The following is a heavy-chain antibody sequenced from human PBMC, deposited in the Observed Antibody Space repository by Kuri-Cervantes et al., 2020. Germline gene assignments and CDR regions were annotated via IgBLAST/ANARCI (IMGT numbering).Heavy chain of an antibody. Sequence: SETLSLTCTVSGGSISSYYWSWIRQPAGKGLEWIGSIYYSGSTYYNPSLKSRVTISVDRSKNQFSLKLSSVTAADTAVYYCARTFWSGYSNWFDPWGQGTLVTVSS. D-gene: IGHD3-3*01. J-gene: IGHJ5*02. CDR2: IYYSGST. CDR3: ARTFWSGYSNWFDP. V-gene: IGHV4-4*07. CDR1: GGSISSYY.